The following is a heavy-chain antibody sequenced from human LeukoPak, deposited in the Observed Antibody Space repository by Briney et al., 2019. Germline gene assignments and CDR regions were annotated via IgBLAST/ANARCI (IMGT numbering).Heavy chain of an antibody. V-gene: IGHV3-30-3*01. CDR2: ISYDGSNK. J-gene: IGHJ3*02. Sequence: GGSLRLSCAASGFTFSSYAMHWVRQAPGKGLEWVAVISYDGSNKYYADSVKGRFTVSRDNSKNTVSLQMNSLRAEDTARYYCVKDWVPAAGEGAFDIWGQGTMVTVSS. CDR1: GFTFSSYA. D-gene: IGHD2-2*01. CDR3: VKDWVPAAGEGAFDI.